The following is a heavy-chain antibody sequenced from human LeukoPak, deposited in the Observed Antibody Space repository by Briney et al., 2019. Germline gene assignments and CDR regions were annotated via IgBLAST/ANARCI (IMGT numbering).Heavy chain of an antibody. J-gene: IGHJ6*02. CDR2: ISDSGGST. Sequence: GGSLRLSCSASGFPFSSYAMHWVRQAPGKGLEYVSAISDSGGSTYYADSVKGRFTISRDNSKNTLYLQMSSLRAEDTAVYFCVRGYSFGPYGMDVWGQGTTVTVFS. CDR3: VRGYSFGPYGMDV. V-gene: IGHV3-64D*09. CDR1: GFPFSSYA. D-gene: IGHD2-15*01.